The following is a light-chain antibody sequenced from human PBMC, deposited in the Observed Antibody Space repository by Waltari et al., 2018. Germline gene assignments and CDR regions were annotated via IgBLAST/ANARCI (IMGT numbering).Light chain of an antibody. CDR2: KVS. CDR1: QSLVSRDGNTY. V-gene: IGKV2-30*01. Sequence: DVVMTQSPLSLPVTLGQPASISCRSSQSLVSRDGNTYFNWFHQRPGQSPRRLLYKVSNRDSGVPDRFSGSGSGTDFTLRIIRVEAEDVGDYYCMQGTHWPWTFGPGTKVEI. J-gene: IGKJ1*01. CDR3: MQGTHWPWT.